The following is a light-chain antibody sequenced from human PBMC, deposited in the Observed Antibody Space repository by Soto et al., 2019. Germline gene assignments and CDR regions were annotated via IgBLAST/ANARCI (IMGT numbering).Light chain of an antibody. Sequence: DIVMTQSPDSLAVSLGERATINCKSSQTVLYSSNNRNYLVWYQQKPGQPPKPLIYWASTRESGVPDRFSGSGSGTDFTLTISSLQAEDVAVYYCQQYYSRPPWTFGQGTKVEIK. CDR1: QTVLYSSNNRNY. CDR2: WAS. CDR3: QQYYSRPPWT. V-gene: IGKV4-1*01. J-gene: IGKJ1*01.